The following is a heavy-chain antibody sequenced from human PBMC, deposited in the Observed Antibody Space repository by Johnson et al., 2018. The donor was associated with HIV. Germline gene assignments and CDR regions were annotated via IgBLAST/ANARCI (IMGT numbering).Heavy chain of an antibody. Sequence: VQLVESGGGLVHPGGSLRLSCAASGFTFSSYWMSWVRQAPGKGLEWVANIKQDGSEKYYVDSVKGRFTISRDNAKRSLYVEMNSLRAEDTAVYYCARDAPYCSGGTCYSDAFDIWGQGTMVTVSS. CDR1: GFTFSSYW. V-gene: IGHV3-7*01. CDR2: IKQDGSEK. D-gene: IGHD2-15*01. CDR3: ARDAPYCSGGTCYSDAFDI. J-gene: IGHJ3*02.